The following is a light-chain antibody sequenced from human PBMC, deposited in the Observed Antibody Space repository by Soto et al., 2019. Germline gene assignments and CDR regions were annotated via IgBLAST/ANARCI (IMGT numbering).Light chain of an antibody. J-gene: IGKJ2*01. CDR3: QQYGSSPYT. V-gene: IGKV3-20*01. Sequence: EIVLTQSPGTLSLSPGARATLSCRASQSVSSSYLAWYQQKPGQAPRLLIYGASSRATGIPDRFSGSGSGTDFTLTISRLEPEDCAVYYCQQYGSSPYTVGQGTKLESK. CDR1: QSVSSSY. CDR2: GAS.